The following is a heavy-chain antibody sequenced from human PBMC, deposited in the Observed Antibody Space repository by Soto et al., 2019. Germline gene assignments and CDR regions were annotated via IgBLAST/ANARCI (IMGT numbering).Heavy chain of an antibody. CDR1: GYSISSGSY. Sequence: SETLSLTCTVSGYSISSGSYWGWIRQPPGKGPEWIASIYHGGTTFYNPSLKSRITISVDASHNQFSLNLRSVTAADTAVYYCARDSGYYYGSGRTNWFDPWGQGTLVTVSS. V-gene: IGHV4-38-2*02. CDR2: IYHGGTT. CDR3: ARDSGYYYGSGRTNWFDP. D-gene: IGHD3-10*01. J-gene: IGHJ5*02.